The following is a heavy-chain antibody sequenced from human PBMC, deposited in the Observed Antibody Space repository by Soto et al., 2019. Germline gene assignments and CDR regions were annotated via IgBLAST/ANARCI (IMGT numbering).Heavy chain of an antibody. J-gene: IGHJ5*01. CDR2: TYYRSRWFN. Sequence: QVQLQQSGPGLVKPSQTLSLTCAISGDSVSSNSATWDWIRQSPSTGLEWLGRTYYRSRWFNDYAGSVKGRITINPDTCTNQFTLQLTSLSPDDTAVYYCARLRGDSWFDFWGQRTRVTVSS. CDR1: GDSVSSNSAT. CDR3: ARLRGDSWFDF. V-gene: IGHV6-1*01.